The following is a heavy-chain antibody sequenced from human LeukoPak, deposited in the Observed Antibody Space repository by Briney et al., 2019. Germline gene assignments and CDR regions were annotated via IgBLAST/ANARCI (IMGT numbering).Heavy chain of an antibody. CDR3: ASAGGDSRSPLPFYY. CDR1: GFAFGNYW. CDR2: IKQDGSEK. J-gene: IGHJ4*02. D-gene: IGHD3-22*01. V-gene: IGHV3-7*03. Sequence: GGSLRLSCAAPGFAFGNYWMSWVRQAPGKGLEWVANIKQDGSEKYYVDSVKGRFTISRDNAENSLSLQMNSLRAEDTAVYYCASAGGDSRSPLPFYYWGQGTLVTVSS.